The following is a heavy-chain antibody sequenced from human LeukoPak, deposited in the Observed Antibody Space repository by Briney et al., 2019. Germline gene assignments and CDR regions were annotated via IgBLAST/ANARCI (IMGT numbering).Heavy chain of an antibody. D-gene: IGHD3-9*01. CDR3: ARGGAPINLRYFDWLGDYYYYYYMDV. CDR1: GFTFSSYS. Sequence: PGGSLRLSCAASGFTFSSYSMNWVRQAPGKGLEWVSSISSSSSYIYYADSVKGRFTISGDNAKNSLYLQMNSLRAEDTAVYYCARGGAPINLRYFDWLGDYYYYYYMDVWGKGTTVTISS. J-gene: IGHJ6*03. V-gene: IGHV3-21*01. CDR2: ISSSSSYI.